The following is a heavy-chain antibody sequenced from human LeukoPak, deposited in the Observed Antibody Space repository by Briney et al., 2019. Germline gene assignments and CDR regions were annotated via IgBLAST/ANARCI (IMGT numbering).Heavy chain of an antibody. Sequence: GGSLRLSCAASGFTFSIYWMHWVRQAPGKGLVWVSRIKSDGSTNYADSVKGRFTISRDNAKNTLSLQMNSLRAEDTGVYYCARAPSEIGGYCPEYFRHWGQGTLVTVSS. CDR2: IKSDGST. CDR3: ARAPSEIGGYCPEYFRH. D-gene: IGHD2-21*01. V-gene: IGHV3-74*01. CDR1: GFTFSIYW. J-gene: IGHJ1*01.